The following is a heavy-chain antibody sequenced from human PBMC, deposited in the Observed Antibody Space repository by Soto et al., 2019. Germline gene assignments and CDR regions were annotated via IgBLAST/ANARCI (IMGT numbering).Heavy chain of an antibody. D-gene: IGHD1-7*01. V-gene: IGHV1-2*02. CDR3: ARVAGDLEIHPYRLFDY. CDR2: INPDSGAT. CDR1: GYTFTADY. Sequence: GASVKVSCKPSGYTFTADYIHWVRQAPGQGLEWMGWINPDSGATDYAQNFQGRVTMARDTSISTVCLELSSLRSDDTAIYYCARVAGDLEIHPYRLFDYWGPGTLVTVSS. J-gene: IGHJ4*02.